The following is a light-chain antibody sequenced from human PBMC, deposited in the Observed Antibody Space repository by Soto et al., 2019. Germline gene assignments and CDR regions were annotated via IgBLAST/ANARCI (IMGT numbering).Light chain of an antibody. Sequence: EIVLTQSPATLSLSPGERATLSCRASQSISSYLGWYQQKPGQAPRLLIYDASNRAAGIPARFSGSGSGTDFTLTISSLEPEDFAVYYCQQRSKWPLTFGGGTKAAIK. J-gene: IGKJ4*02. CDR2: DAS. V-gene: IGKV3-11*01. CDR3: QQRSKWPLT. CDR1: QSISSY.